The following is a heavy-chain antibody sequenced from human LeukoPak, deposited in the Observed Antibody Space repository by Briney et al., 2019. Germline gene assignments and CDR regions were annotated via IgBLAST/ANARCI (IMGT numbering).Heavy chain of an antibody. CDR1: GYTFTSYG. J-gene: IGHJ6*02. D-gene: IGHD3-10*01. CDR3: ARYYYGSGSYIPATFYGMDV. CDR2: ISAYNGNT. Sequence: GASVKVSCKASGYTFTSYGISWVRQAPGQGLEWMGWISAYNGNTNYATKLQGRVTMTTDTSTSTAYMELRSLRSDDTAVYYCARYYYGSGSYIPATFYGMDVWGQGTTVTVSS. V-gene: IGHV1-18*01.